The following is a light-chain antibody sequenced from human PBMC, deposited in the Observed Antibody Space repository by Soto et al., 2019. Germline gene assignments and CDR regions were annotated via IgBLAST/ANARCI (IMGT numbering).Light chain of an antibody. CDR3: ISYVGATTYV. CDR2: EVS. CDR1: SSDVGGYNY. V-gene: IGLV2-14*01. J-gene: IGLJ1*01. Sequence: QSALTQPASVSGSPGQSITISCTGTSSDVGGYNYVSWYQQHPGKAPKLMIYEVSNRPSGVPNRFSGSKSGNTASLTISGLQAEDEADYYCISYVGATTYVFGSGTKLTVL.